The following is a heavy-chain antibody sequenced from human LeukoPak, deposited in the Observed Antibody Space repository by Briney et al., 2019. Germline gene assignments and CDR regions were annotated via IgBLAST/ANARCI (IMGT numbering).Heavy chain of an antibody. CDR1: GLAFKNYW. D-gene: IGHD6-19*01. CDR3: ARSTISGWFHAFDI. V-gene: IGHV3-7*01. CDR2: IKQDGSEK. J-gene: IGHJ3*02. Sequence: GGSLRLSCLGTGLAFKNYWMTWVRQAPGKGLEWVANIKQDGSEKYYVDSVKGRFTISRDNAKNSLYLQMNSLRAEDTAVYYCARSTISGWFHAFDIWGQGTMVTVSS.